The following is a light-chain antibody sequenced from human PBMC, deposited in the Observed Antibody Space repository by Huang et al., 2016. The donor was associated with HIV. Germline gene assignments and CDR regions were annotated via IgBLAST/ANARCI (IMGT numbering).Light chain of an antibody. Sequence: DIQMTQSPSSLSASVGDRVTITCQASQDISNYLNWYQQKPGKAPKLLIYDVSNLEIGVPSRFSGSGSGTDFTFTINSLQPEDIATYYCQQYDNLPVFGPGTKVDIK. CDR3: QQYDNLPV. CDR1: QDISNY. J-gene: IGKJ3*01. CDR2: DVS. V-gene: IGKV1-33*01.